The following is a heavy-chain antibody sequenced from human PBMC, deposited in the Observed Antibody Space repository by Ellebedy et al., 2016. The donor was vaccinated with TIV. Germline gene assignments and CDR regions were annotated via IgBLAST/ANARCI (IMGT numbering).Heavy chain of an antibody. CDR1: GGSISSSSSS. CDR2: IYYSGST. V-gene: IGHV4-39*01. Sequence: MPSEPLSLTCTASGGSISSSSSSWVWIRQPPGNGLEWFGRIYYSGSTYYNPSLKCRVTISVDTSKNQFSLKLSSVTAADTAVYYCARRYCSSGSCYSGRYYYGMDVWGQGTTVTVSS. D-gene: IGHD2-15*01. CDR3: ARRYCSSGSCYSGRYYYGMDV. J-gene: IGHJ6*02.